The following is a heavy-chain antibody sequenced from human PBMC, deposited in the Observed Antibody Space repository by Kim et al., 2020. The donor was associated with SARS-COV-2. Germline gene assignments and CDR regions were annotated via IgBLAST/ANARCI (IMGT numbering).Heavy chain of an antibody. J-gene: IGHJ3*02. CDR3: ARGAVAGRYGAFDI. V-gene: IGHV6-1*01. Sequence: AVSVKSRITINPDTSTNQVSLQLNSVTPEDTAVYYCARGAVAGRYGAFDIWGQGTMVTVSS. D-gene: IGHD6-19*01.